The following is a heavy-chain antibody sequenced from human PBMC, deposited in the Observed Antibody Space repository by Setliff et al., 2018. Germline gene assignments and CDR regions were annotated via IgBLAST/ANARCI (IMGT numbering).Heavy chain of an antibody. CDR2: IYTSWST. J-gene: IGHJ4*02. CDR3: ARGRNIAARLLDS. V-gene: IGHV4-61*09. D-gene: IGHD6-6*01. Sequence: SETLSLTCTVSGDSLSSGPYYWTWVRQPAGKGLEWIGQIYTSWSTNYNPSLKGRATLSIDASKKQFSLKLTSVTAADTAVYYCARGRNIAARLLDSWGQGTLVTVSS. CDR1: GDSLSSGPYY.